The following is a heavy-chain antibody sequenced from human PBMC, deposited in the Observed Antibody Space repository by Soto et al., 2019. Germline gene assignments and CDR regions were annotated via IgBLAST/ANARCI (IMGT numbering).Heavy chain of an antibody. CDR2: ISSSSSTI. Sequence: GGSLRLSCAASGFTFSSYSMNWARQAPGKGLEWVSYISSSSSTIYYADSVKGRFTISRDSAKNSLYLQMNSLRDEDTAVYYCARDLRAYSSSWYPFDYWGQGTLVTVSS. CDR1: GFTFSSYS. D-gene: IGHD6-13*01. J-gene: IGHJ4*02. CDR3: ARDLRAYSSSWYPFDY. V-gene: IGHV3-48*02.